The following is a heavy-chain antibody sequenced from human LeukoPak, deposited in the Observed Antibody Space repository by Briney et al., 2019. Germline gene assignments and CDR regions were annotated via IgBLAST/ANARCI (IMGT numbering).Heavy chain of an antibody. CDR3: ARRVGTSDCFDY. Sequence: SETLSLTCTVSGYSISSGFYWGWIRQPPGKGLEWIGNVYHGGSSYYNPSLKSRVTISVDTSKNQFSLNLYSVTAADTAVYYCARRVGTSDCFDYWGQGTMVTVSS. V-gene: IGHV4-38-2*02. CDR1: GYSISSGFY. D-gene: IGHD3-9*01. CDR2: VYHGGSS. J-gene: IGHJ3*01.